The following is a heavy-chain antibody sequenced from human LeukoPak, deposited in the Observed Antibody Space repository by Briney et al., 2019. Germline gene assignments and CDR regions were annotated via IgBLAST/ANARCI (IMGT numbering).Heavy chain of an antibody. CDR3: ARGQFGSSRFYFDY. J-gene: IGHJ4*02. CDR1: AGSISSYY. CDR2: IYPSGST. D-gene: IGHD6-13*01. V-gene: IGHV4-4*07. Sequence: SETLSLTCTISAGSISSYYWSWIRQPAGKGLEWIGRIYPSGSTNYNPSLKSRVTMSLDTSKNQFSLKMTSVTAADTAVYYRARGQFGSSRFYFDYWGQGTLVTVSS.